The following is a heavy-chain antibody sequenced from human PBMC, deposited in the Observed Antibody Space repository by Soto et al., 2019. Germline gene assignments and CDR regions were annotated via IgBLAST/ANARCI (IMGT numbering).Heavy chain of an antibody. CDR3: AREGDDVLRFLEWLSDGGRYFDY. V-gene: IGHV4-38-2*02. J-gene: IGHJ4*02. CDR1: GYSISSGYY. Sequence: PSETLSLTCAVSGYSISSGYYWGWIRQPPGKGLEWIGTIYLSGTTYYNPSLKSRVTISVDTSKNQFSLKLSSVTAADTAVYYCAREGDDVLRFLEWLSDGGRYFDYWGQGTPVTVSS. D-gene: IGHD3-3*01. CDR2: IYLSGTT.